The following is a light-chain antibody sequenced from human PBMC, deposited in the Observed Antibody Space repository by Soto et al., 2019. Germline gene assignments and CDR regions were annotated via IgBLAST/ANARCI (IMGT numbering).Light chain of an antibody. CDR3: QQYGSSPWT. CDR1: QSVSSNY. J-gene: IGKJ1*01. V-gene: IGKV3-20*01. CDR2: GAS. Sequence: EIVLTQSPGTLSLSPGERATLSCRASQSVSSNYLAWYQQKPGQAPRPLIYGASSRATGITDRFSGSGAGTDFTLNISRLESEDVAVYYCQQYGSSPWTFGQGTKVEIK.